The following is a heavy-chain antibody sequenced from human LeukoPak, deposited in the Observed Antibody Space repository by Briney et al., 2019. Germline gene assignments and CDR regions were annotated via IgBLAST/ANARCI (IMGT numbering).Heavy chain of an antibody. D-gene: IGHD3-3*01. J-gene: IGHJ3*02. CDR2: ISWNSGSI. CDR3: AKDMRRWRGAFDI. CDR1: GFTFDDYA. Sequence: PGGSLRLSCAASGFTFDDYAMHWVRQAPGKGLEWVSGISWNSGSIGYADSVMGRFTISRDNAKNSLYLQMNSLRAEDTALYYCAKDMRRWRGAFDIWGQGTMVTVSS. V-gene: IGHV3-9*01.